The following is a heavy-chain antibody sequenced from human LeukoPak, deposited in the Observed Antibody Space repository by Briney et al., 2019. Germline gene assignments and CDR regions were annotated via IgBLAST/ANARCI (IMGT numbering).Heavy chain of an antibody. V-gene: IGHV1-18*01. CDR1: GYTFTSYG. D-gene: IGHD5-12*01. CDR3: ARMQVPGYDPPSVDY. J-gene: IGHJ4*02. CDR2: ISAYNGNT. Sequence: ASVKVSCKASGYTFTSYGGSWVRQAPGQGLEWMGWISAYNGNTNYAQKLQGRGTMTTDTSTSTAYMELRSLRSDDTAVYYCARMQVPGYDPPSVDYWGQGTLVTVSS.